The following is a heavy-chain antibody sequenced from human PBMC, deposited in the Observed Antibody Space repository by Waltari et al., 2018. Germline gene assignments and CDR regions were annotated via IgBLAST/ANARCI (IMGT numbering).Heavy chain of an antibody. CDR3: AIGILAVAGSSLFDY. V-gene: IGHV4-39*07. D-gene: IGHD6-19*01. CDR2: IYYSGST. Sequence: QLQLQESGPELVKPSETLSLTCTVSGGSISSSSYYWGWIRQPPGKGLEWIGSIYYSGSTYYNPSLKSRVTISVDTSKNQFSLKLSSVTAADTAVYYCAIGILAVAGSSLFDYWGQGTLVTVSS. CDR1: GGSISSSSYY. J-gene: IGHJ4*02.